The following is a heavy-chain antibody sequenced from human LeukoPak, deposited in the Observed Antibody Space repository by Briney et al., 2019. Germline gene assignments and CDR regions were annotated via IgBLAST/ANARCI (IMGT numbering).Heavy chain of an antibody. Sequence: GGSLRLSCAASGFTVSSNYMSWVRQAPGKGLEWVSVIYSGGSTYYADSVKGRFTISIDNSKNTLYLQMNSLRAEDTAVYYCAILVGAIPFDYWGQGTLVTVSS. CDR1: GFTVSSNY. CDR3: AILVGAIPFDY. CDR2: IYSGGST. D-gene: IGHD1-26*01. J-gene: IGHJ4*02. V-gene: IGHV3-53*01.